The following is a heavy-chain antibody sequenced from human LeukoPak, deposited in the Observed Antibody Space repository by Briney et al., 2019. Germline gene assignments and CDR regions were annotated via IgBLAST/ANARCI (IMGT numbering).Heavy chain of an antibody. CDR1: AGSISRGNYC. J-gene: IGHJ4*02. Sequence: SPSLSLTRTVSAGSISRGNYCSSWIRQPPGKGLEWIGYIYYSGSTYYNPSLKSRVTISVDTSKTQFSLKLSSGTAADTAVYYCARVEGDYEALDYWAQGTLVTVP. CDR2: IYYSGST. D-gene: IGHD4-17*01. CDR3: ARVEGDYEALDY. V-gene: IGHV4-30-4*08.